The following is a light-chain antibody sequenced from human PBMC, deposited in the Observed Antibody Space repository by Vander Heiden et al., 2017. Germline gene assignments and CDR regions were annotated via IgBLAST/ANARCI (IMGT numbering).Light chain of an antibody. V-gene: IGLV3-21*03. CDR2: DDS. J-gene: IGLJ2*01. CDR1: NIGRKT. Sequence: SYVLTQPPSVSVAPGKTARITWGGTNIGRKTVRWYQQRPGQAPVLVVFDDSDRPSGIPERLSGSNSGNAATLTISRVEAGDEADYYCQVWDTSSDHVLFGGGTKLTVL. CDR3: QVWDTSSDHVL.